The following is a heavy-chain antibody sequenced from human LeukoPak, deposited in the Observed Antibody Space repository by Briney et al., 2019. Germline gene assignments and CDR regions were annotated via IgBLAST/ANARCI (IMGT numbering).Heavy chain of an antibody. V-gene: IGHV3-53*01. CDR3: AGQTRFVGY. CDR2: IYSGGST. Sequence: PGGSLRLSCVVSGLTVSSNYMSWVRQAPGKGLEWVSVIYSGGSTYYADSVKGRFTISRDNSKNTLYLQMNSLRAEDTAVYYCAGQTRFVGYWGQGTLVTVSS. CDR1: GLTVSSNY. J-gene: IGHJ4*02. D-gene: IGHD3-10*01.